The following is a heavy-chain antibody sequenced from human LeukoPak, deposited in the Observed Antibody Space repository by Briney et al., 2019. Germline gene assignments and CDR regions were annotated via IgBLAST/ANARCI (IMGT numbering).Heavy chain of an antibody. V-gene: IGHV3-23*01. J-gene: IGHJ4*02. Sequence: PGGSLRLSCAASGFTFSSYAMSWVRQAPGKGLEWVSAISGSGGSTYYADSVKGRFTISRDSSKNTLYLQMNSLRAEDTAVYYCAKSTSFVVVPAAILYFDYWGQGTLVTVSS. CDR2: ISGSGGST. D-gene: IGHD2-2*02. CDR1: GFTFSSYA. CDR3: AKSTSFVVVPAAILYFDY.